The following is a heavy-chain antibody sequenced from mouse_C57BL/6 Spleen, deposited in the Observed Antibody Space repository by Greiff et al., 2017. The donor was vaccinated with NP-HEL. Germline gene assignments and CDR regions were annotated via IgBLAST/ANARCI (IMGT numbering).Heavy chain of an antibody. D-gene: IGHD3-3*01. CDR2: IRYAGSN. V-gene: IGHV3-6*01. CDR1: GYSITSGYY. J-gene: IGHJ3*01. Sequence: EVKLMESGPGLVKPSQSLSLTCSVTGYSITSGYYWNWIRQSPGNKLERMGYIRYAGSNNYNPYLKNQTSITRDTSDNQCCLKLNSVTTEYTATNYCARGLVADWGKGTLVTVSA. CDR3: ARGLVAD.